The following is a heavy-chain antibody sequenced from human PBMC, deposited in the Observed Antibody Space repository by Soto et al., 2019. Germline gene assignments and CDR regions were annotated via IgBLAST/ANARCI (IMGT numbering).Heavy chain of an antibody. Sequence: GGSLRLSCAASGFTFSSYSMNWVRQAPGKGLEWVSSISSSSSYIYYADSVKGRFTISRDNAKNSLYLQMNSLRAEDTAVYYCARSLDFSDYWGQGTLVTVSS. D-gene: IGHD3-3*01. V-gene: IGHV3-21*01. CDR1: GFTFSSYS. J-gene: IGHJ4*02. CDR3: ARSLDFSDY. CDR2: ISSSSSYI.